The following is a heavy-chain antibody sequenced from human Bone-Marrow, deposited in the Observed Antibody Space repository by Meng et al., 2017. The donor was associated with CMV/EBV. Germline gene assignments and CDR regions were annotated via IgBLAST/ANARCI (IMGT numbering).Heavy chain of an antibody. V-gene: IGHV5-51*01. J-gene: IGHJ4*02. Sequence: GESLKISCKGSGYSFTSYWIGWVRQMPGKGLEWMGIIYPGDSDTRYSPSFQGQVTISADKSISTAYLQWSSLKASDTAMYYCARQRRFGVVTTLPFAYWGQGNLVTVSS. CDR2: IYPGDSDT. CDR1: GYSFTSYW. CDR3: ARQRRFGVVTTLPFAY. D-gene: IGHD3-3*01.